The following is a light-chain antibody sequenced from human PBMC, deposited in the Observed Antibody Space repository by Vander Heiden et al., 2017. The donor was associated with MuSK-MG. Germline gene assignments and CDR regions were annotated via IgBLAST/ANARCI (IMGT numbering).Light chain of an antibody. CDR2: AAS. Sequence: DIQMTQSPSSLSASVGDRVTITCRASQRVSTYLNWYQQKPGKARKLLIYAASSLQSGVPSRFSGSGSGTDFTLTISGLQFEDSATYYCQQTVSTPRTFGQGTKVEIK. V-gene: IGKV1-39*01. CDR1: QRVSTY. J-gene: IGKJ1*01. CDR3: QQTVSTPRT.